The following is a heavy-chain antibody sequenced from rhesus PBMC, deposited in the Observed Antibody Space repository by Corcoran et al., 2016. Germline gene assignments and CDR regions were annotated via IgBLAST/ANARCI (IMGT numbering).Heavy chain of an antibody. D-gene: IGHD3-3*01. CDR1: GGSISSNY. J-gene: IGHJ4*01. V-gene: IGHV4-160*01. CDR2: IRSGGST. Sequence: QVQLQQWGEGLVKPSETLSLTCAVYGGSISSNYWSWIRQPPGKGLEWIGRIRSGGSTNSNPSLKSRVTISIDTSKNQFSLKLSSVTAADTAVYYCARDQVDFWTGYYHDYWGQGVLVTVSS. CDR3: ARDQVDFWTGYYHDY.